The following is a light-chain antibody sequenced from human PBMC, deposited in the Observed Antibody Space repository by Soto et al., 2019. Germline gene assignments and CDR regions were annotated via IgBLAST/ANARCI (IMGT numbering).Light chain of an antibody. CDR3: QHRSIWPVS. CDR1: QSVSSY. V-gene: IGKV3-11*01. Sequence: EIGMTQSPATLSVSPGERATLSCRASQSVSSYLAWYQQKPGQAPRLLIFDASNRATGIPARFSGSGSATDFTLTISSLEPEDFAVYYCQHRSIWPVSFGQGTRLEIK. CDR2: DAS. J-gene: IGKJ5*01.